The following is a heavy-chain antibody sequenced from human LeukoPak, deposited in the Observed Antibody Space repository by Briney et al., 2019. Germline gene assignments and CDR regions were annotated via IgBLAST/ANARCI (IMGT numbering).Heavy chain of an antibody. D-gene: IGHD1-14*01. CDR1: GGSLSGYY. J-gene: IGHJ4*02. CDR3: VRANLFDY. V-gene: IGHV4-59*07. CDR2: IYYSGST. Sequence: SDTLTLPCTVCGGSLSGYYWSWFRQPPGKGLEWIGDIYYSGSTNYNPSLKSRVTISVDTSKNQFSLKLSSVTAADTAVYYCVRANLFDYWGQGTLVTVSS.